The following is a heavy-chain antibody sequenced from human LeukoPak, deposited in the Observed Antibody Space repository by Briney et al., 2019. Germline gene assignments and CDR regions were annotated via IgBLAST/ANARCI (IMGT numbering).Heavy chain of an antibody. CDR1: GGSISSGDYY. CDR2: IYYSGST. CDR3: ARGAALDYSSFADY. V-gene: IGHV4-30-4*08. J-gene: IGHJ4*02. Sequence: PSETLSLTCTVSGGSISSGDYYWSWIRQPPGKGLEWIGYIYYSGSTYYNPSLKSRVTISVDTSKNQFSLKLSSVTAADTAVYYCARGAALDYSSFADYWGQGTLVTVSS. D-gene: IGHD2-21*01.